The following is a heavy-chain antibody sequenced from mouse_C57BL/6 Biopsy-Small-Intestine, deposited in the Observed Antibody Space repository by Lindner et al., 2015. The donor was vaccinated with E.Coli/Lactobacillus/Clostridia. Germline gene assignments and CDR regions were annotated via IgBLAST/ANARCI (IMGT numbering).Heavy chain of an antibody. CDR2: IYPGDGDT. V-gene: IGHV1-80*01. D-gene: IGHD2-10*01. CDR3: ARSSAYFGAMDY. Sequence: VQLQESGAELVKPWASVKISCKASGYAFSSYWMNWVKQRPGKGLEWIGQIYPGDGDTNYNGKFKGKATLTADKSSSTAYMQLSSLTSEDSAVYFCARSSAYFGAMDYWGQGTSVTVSS. J-gene: IGHJ4*01. CDR1: GYAFSSYW.